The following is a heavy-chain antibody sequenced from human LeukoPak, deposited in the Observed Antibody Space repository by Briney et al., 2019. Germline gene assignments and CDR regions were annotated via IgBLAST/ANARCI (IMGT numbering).Heavy chain of an antibody. D-gene: IGHD4-23*01. CDR3: AAAYVGIPVPTHDY. Sequence: SVKVSFKASGFTFTRPSMQWVRQARGQRLEWIEWIVVGSGNTNYAQKFQERVTITRDMSTSTAYMELSSLRSEDTAVYYCAAAYVGIPVPTHDYWGQGTLVTVSS. J-gene: IGHJ4*02. CDR1: GFTFTRPS. V-gene: IGHV1-58*02. CDR2: IVVGSGNT.